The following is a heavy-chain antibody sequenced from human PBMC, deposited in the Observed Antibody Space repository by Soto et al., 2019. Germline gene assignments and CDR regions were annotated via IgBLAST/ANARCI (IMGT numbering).Heavy chain of an antibody. V-gene: IGHV5-51*01. CDR2: IYPGDSDT. CDR3: GRLDRSYYFDY. J-gene: IGHJ4*02. D-gene: IGHD2-15*01. CDR1: GYTFTTYW. Sequence: GESLNSSCKGSGYTFTTYWIGWVRQMPGKGLEWMGIIYPGDSDTTYSPSFQGQVTISADKSISTAYLQRNSLKASDSAMYYGGRLDRSYYFDYCGQGTLVT.